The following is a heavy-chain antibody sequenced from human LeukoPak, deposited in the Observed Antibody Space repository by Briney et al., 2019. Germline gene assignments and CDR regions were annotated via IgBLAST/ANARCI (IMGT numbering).Heavy chain of an antibody. Sequence: GGSLRLSCAASGFTFNTYWMHWVRQAPGKGLVWVSRINNDGSDMSYADSVKGRFTISRDNAKNTLYLQMNSLRVEDTAVYYCARVFHLIDHWGQGTLVTVSS. V-gene: IGHV3-74*01. CDR1: GFTFNTYW. CDR3: ARVFHLIDH. CDR2: INNDGSDM. J-gene: IGHJ4*02.